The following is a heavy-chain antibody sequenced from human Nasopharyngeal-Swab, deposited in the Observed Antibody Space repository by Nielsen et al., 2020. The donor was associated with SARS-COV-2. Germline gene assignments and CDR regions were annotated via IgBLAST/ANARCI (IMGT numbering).Heavy chain of an antibody. J-gene: IGHJ5*02. V-gene: IGHV1-8*01. D-gene: IGHD3-3*01. CDR1: VYTFTSYD. CDR3: ARALTRSITIFGVVIPIWFDP. Sequence: ASVKVSCKASVYTFTSYDINWVRQATGQGLEWMGWMNPNSGNTGYAQKFQGRVTMTRNTSISTAYMKLSSLRSEDTAVYYCARALTRSITIFGVVIPIWFDPWGQGTLVTVSS. CDR2: MNPNSGNT.